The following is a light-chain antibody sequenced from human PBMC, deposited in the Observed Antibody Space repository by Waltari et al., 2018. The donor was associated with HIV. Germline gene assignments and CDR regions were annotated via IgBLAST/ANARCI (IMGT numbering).Light chain of an antibody. Sequence: DIQITQSPSSLSASVGQRVTILCRASQSISSYLNWYQQKPGKAPKLLIYAASSLQSGVPSRFSGSGSGTDFTLTISSLQPEDFATYYCQQSYSTPPWTFGQGTKVEIK. CDR2: AAS. J-gene: IGKJ1*01. CDR1: QSISSY. CDR3: QQSYSTPPWT. V-gene: IGKV1-39*01.